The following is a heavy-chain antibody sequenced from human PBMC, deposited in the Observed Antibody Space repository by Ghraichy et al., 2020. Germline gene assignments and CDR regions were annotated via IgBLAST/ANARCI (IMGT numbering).Heavy chain of an antibody. CDR3: TRDREGVEEMASY. J-gene: IGHJ4*02. Sequence: GGSLRLSCTASGFTFGDYAMSWFRQAPGKGLEWVGFIRSKAYGGTTEYAASVKGRFTISRDDSKSIAYLQMNSLKTEDTAVYYCTRDREGVEEMASYWGQGTLVTVSS. D-gene: IGHD5-24*01. CDR1: GFTFGDYA. CDR2: IRSKAYGGTT. V-gene: IGHV3-49*03.